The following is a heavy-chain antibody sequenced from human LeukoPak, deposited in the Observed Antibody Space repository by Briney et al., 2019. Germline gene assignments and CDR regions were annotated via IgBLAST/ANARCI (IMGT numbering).Heavy chain of an antibody. J-gene: IGHJ4*02. V-gene: IGHV1-69*13. D-gene: IGHD6-13*01. CDR3: ARDRGGQHPDY. CDR1: GGTFSSYA. CDR2: IIPIFGTA. Sequence: ASVKVSCKASGGTFSSYAISWVRQAPGQGLGWMGGIIPIFGTANYAQKFQGRVTITADESTSTAYMELSSLRSEDTAVYYCARDRGGQHPDYWGQGTLVTVSS.